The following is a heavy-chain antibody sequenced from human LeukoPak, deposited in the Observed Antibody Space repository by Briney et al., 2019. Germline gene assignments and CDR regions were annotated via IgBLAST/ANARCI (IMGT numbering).Heavy chain of an antibody. CDR1: GFSFSVYW. Sequence: GGSLRLSCAASGFSFSVYWMHWVRQAPRKRPLWVSRIKTDGSITDYADFVKGRFTISRDNAKNTLYLQMNSLRAEDTAVYYCAELGITMIGGVWGKGTTVTISS. CDR3: AELGITMIGGV. V-gene: IGHV3-74*01. D-gene: IGHD3-10*02. J-gene: IGHJ6*04. CDR2: IKTDGSIT.